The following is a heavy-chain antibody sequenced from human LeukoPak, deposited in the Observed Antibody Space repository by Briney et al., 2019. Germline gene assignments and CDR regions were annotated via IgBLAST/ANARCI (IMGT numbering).Heavy chain of an antibody. J-gene: IGHJ3*02. Sequence: PGGSLRLSCAASGLTFSFYWVNWVRQAPGKGLEWVANIKQDGSDKYYVDSVKGRFTISRDNAKNSLYLQMNSLRAEDTAVYYCARGSGSFDIWGQGTMVTVSS. D-gene: IGHD1-26*01. CDR2: IKQDGSDK. V-gene: IGHV3-7*04. CDR1: GLTFSFYW. CDR3: ARGSGSFDI.